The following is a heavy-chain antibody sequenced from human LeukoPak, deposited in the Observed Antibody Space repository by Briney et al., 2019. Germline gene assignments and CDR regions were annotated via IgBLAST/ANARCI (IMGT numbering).Heavy chain of an antibody. CDR2: IYPGDSDT. J-gene: IGHJ5*02. V-gene: IGHV5-51*01. CDR1: GYSFTSYW. Sequence: RGESLKISCKGSGYSFTSYWIGWVRQMPGKGLEWMGIIYPGDSDTRYSPSFQGQVTISADKSISTAYLQWSSLKASDTAMYYCARHHHTMVTTGWWFDPWGQGTLVTVSS. D-gene: IGHD4-17*01. CDR3: ARHHHTMVTTGWWFDP.